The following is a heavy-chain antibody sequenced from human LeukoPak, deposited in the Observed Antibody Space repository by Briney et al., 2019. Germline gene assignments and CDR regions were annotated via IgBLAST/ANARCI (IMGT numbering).Heavy chain of an antibody. CDR3: ARERERIVATRYRFDY. CDR1: GGSFSGYY. Sequence: SETLSLTCAVYGGSFSGYYWSWIRQPPGKGLEWIGEINHSGSTNYNPSLKSRVTISVDTSKNQFSLKLSSVTAADTAVYYCARERERIVATRYRFDYWGQGTLVTVSS. D-gene: IGHD1-26*01. V-gene: IGHV4-34*01. J-gene: IGHJ4*02. CDR2: INHSGST.